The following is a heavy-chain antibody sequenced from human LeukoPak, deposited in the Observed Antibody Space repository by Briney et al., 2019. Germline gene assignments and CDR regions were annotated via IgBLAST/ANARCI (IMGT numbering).Heavy chain of an antibody. CDR2: IKTDASTT. D-gene: IGHD2-2*01. CDR1: GCVFSTYW. V-gene: IGHV3-74*01. CDR3: ASSQLLWGVIDY. Sequence: SLSLSCAGSGCVFSTYWMHWVRHAPPTGLARVSRIKTDASTTYYADPAQSRFTVSRDDANNSQFPQMNSLRTAATAADYCASSQLLWGVIDYWGQGTLVTVSS. J-gene: IGHJ4*02.